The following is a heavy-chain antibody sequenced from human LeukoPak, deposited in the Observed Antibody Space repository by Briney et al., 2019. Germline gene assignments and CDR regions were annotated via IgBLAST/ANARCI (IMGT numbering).Heavy chain of an antibody. Sequence: QPGGSLRLSCAASGFTFSSYGMHWVRQAPGKGLEWVAVISYDGSNKYYADSVKGRFTISRDNSKNTLYLQMNSLRAEDTAVYYCARVGGYYNGYFDYWGQGTLVTVSS. V-gene: IGHV3-30*03. CDR3: ARVGGYYNGYFDY. CDR2: ISYDGSNK. CDR1: GFTFSSYG. D-gene: IGHD3-22*01. J-gene: IGHJ4*02.